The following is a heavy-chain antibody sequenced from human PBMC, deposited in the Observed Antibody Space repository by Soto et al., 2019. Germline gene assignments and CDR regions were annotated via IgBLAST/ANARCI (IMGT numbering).Heavy chain of an antibody. V-gene: IGHV4-34*01. Sequence: SETLSLTCAVYGGSFSCYYWSWIRQPPGKGLEWIGEINHSGSTNYNPSLKSRVTISVDTSKNQFSLKQSSVTAADTAVYYCARVTSGSGSYYPGYYYYGMDVWGQGTTVTVSS. CDR2: INHSGST. CDR1: GGSFSCYY. D-gene: IGHD3-10*01. CDR3: ARVTSGSGSYYPGYYYYGMDV. J-gene: IGHJ6*02.